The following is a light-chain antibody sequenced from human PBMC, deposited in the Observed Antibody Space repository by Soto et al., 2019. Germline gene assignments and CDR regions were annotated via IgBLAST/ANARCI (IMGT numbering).Light chain of an antibody. J-gene: IGLJ1*01. CDR3: SSYAGSSNV. CDR2: EVN. V-gene: IGLV2-8*01. CDR1: SSDVGGYNY. Sequence: QSALTQPPSASGSPGQSVAISCTGTSSDVGGYNYVSWYQQHPGKAPKLMIYEVNKRPSGVPDRFPGSKSGNTASLTVSGLHAEDEADYYCSSYAGSSNVFGTGTMLTVL.